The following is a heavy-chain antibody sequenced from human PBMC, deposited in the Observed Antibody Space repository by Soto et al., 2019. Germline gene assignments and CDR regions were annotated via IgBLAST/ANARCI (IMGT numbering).Heavy chain of an antibody. CDR3: ARAVVVAATPLVPGGMDV. CDR1: GGSFSGYY. J-gene: IGHJ6*02. Sequence: SETLSLTCAVYGGSFSGYYWSWIRQPPGKGLEWIGEINHSGSTNYNPSLKSRVTISVDTSKNQFSLKLSSVTAADTAVYYCARAVVVAATPLVPGGMDVWGQGTTVTVSS. CDR2: INHSGST. V-gene: IGHV4-34*01. D-gene: IGHD2-15*01.